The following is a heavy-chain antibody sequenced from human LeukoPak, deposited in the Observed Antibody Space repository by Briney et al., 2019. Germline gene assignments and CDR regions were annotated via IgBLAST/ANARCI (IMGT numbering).Heavy chain of an antibody. V-gene: IGHV4-61*02. Sequence: SQTLSLTCTVSGGSISSGSYYWSWIRQPAGKGLEWIGRIYTSGSTNYNPSLKSRVTISVDTSKNQFSLKLSSVTAADTAVYYCARGIAGSGSYYNLPYYYYYMDVWGKGTTVTISS. CDR1: GGSISSGSYY. CDR3: ARGIAGSGSYYNLPYYYYYMDV. CDR2: IYTSGST. D-gene: IGHD3-10*01. J-gene: IGHJ6*03.